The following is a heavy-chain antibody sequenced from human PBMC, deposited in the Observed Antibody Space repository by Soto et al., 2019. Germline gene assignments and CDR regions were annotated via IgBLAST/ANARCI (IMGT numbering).Heavy chain of an antibody. J-gene: IGHJ6*02. V-gene: IGHV4-34*01. CDR1: GGSFSGYY. Sequence: SETLSLTCAVYGGSFSGYYWSWIRQPPGKGLEWIGEINHSGSTNYNPSLKSRVTISVDTSKNQFSLKLSSVTAADTAVYYCARVLFLGVGYYYGMDAWGQGTTVTVSS. CDR2: INHSGST. CDR3: ARVLFLGVGYYYGMDA.